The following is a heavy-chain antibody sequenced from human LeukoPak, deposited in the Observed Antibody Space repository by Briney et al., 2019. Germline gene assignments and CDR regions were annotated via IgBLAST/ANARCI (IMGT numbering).Heavy chain of an antibody. J-gene: IGHJ4*02. Sequence: ASVTVSCKASGYTFSISYIHWVRQAPGQGLEWMGIINPSGDTTNYAQKFQGRVTMTRDTSTSTVYMEVSSLRSEDTAVYYCATDRRSLDSWGQGTLVTVSS. CDR3: ATDRRSLDS. V-gene: IGHV1-46*01. CDR1: GYTFSISY. CDR2: INPSGDTT.